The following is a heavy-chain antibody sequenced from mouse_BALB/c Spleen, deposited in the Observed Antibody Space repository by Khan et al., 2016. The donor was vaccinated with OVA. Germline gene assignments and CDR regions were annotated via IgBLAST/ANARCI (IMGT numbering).Heavy chain of an antibody. CDR2: ISTGGTYT. D-gene: IGHD1-1*01. V-gene: IGHV5-6*01. J-gene: IGHJ3*01. Sequence: EVELVESGGDLVKPGGSLKLSCAASGFTFSTYGMSWVRQTPEKGLEWVATISTGGTYTYYPDSVKGRFSISRDNSKNTLYLQLSSLKSEDTAIYYCSRLAYYYNSEGFAYWGQGTLVTVSA. CDR3: SRLAYYYNSEGFAY. CDR1: GFTFSTYG.